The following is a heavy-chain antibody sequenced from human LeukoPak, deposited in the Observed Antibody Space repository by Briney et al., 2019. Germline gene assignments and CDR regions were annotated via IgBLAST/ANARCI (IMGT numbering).Heavy chain of an antibody. CDR2: IYYSGST. V-gene: IGHV4-59*01. CDR3: ARDSQITGDLNGYYYYGMDV. CDR1: GGSIRRYY. J-gene: IGHJ6*02. D-gene: IGHD7-27*01. Sequence: SETLSLTCLVSGGSIRRYYWSWLRPPAGKGLAWIGYIYYSGSTNYNPSLKSRITISVDTSKNQFSLKLSSVTAADTAVYYCARDSQITGDLNGYYYYGMDVWGQGTTVTVSS.